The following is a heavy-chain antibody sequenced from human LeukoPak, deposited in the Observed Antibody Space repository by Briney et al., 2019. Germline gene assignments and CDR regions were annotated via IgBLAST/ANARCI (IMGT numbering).Heavy chain of an antibody. CDR3: ARDRYSGCEPFDY. Sequence: ASVKVSCKASGYTFTGYYMHWVRQAPGQGLEWTGWINPNSGGTNYAQKFQGRVTMTRDTSISTAYMELSRLRSDDTAVYYCARDRYSGCEPFDYWGQGTLVTVSS. CDR2: INPNSGGT. D-gene: IGHD5-12*01. J-gene: IGHJ4*02. V-gene: IGHV1-2*02. CDR1: GYTFTGYY.